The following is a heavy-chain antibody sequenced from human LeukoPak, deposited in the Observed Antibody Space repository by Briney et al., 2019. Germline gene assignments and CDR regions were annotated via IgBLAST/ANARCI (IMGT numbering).Heavy chain of an antibody. V-gene: IGHV3-7*01. CDR3: ARDGLPVALDK. CDR2: VNPDMSEK. J-gene: IGHJ4*02. CDR1: GFTFNRHW. Sequence: GGSLRLSCAASGFTFNRHWMTWVRQAPGKGLEWVANVNPDMSEKNYVESVKGRFTISRDKVKNSLYLQMNSLRGDDTAVYYCARDGLPVALDKWGQGTLVTVSS. D-gene: IGHD2-2*01.